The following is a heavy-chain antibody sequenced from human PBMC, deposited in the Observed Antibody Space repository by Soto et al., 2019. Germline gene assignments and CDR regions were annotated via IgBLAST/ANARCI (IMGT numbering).Heavy chain of an antibody. CDR3: ARDVPSGIAARLHAFDI. D-gene: IGHD6-6*01. V-gene: IGHV1-69*13. CDR1: RGTFSSYA. J-gene: IGHJ3*02. CDR2: IIPIFGTA. Sequence: SVKVSCKASRGTFSSYAISWVRQAPGQGLEWMGGIIPIFGTANYAQKFQGRVTITADESTSTAYMELSSLRSEDTAVYYCARDVPSGIAARLHAFDIWGQGTMVTVSS.